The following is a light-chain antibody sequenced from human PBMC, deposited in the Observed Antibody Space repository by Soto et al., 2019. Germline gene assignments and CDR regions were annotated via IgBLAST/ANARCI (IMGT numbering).Light chain of an antibody. Sequence: QSVLTQPPSVSGAPGQRVTISCTGSSSNIGAGYDVHWYQQLPGTAPKLLIYGNSNRPSGVPDRFSGSKSGTSASLAITGLQAEDEADYYCSSDTTSSTLVIFGGGTKVTVL. CDR2: GNS. J-gene: IGLJ2*01. CDR1: SSNIGAGYD. CDR3: SSDTTSSTLVI. V-gene: IGLV1-40*01.